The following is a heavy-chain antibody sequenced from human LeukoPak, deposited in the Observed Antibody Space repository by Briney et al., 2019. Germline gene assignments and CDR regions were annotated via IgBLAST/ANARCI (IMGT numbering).Heavy chain of an antibody. CDR3: ARGGKITMVRGVNPFGTYRNWFEP. D-gene: IGHD3-10*01. CDR2: INHSGST. Sequence: PSETLSLTCAVYGGSFSGYYWSWIRQPPGKGLEWIGEINHSGSTNYNPSLKSRVTISVDTSKNQFSLKLSSVTAADTAVYYCARGGKITMVRGVNPFGTYRNWFEPWGQGTLVTVSS. V-gene: IGHV4-34*01. CDR1: GGSFSGYY. J-gene: IGHJ5*02.